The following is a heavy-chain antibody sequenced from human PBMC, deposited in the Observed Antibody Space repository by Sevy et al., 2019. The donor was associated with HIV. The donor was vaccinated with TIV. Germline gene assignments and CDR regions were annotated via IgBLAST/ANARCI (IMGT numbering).Heavy chain of an antibody. CDR3: AREGCTRPHDY. Sequence: GGSLRLSCAASGFAFYDYSMSWIRQAPGKGLEWVATLSFGCGKINYADSVKGRFTISRDNSKYSFYLQMDNLRVEDTALYYCAREGCTRPHDYWGQGTRVTVSS. V-gene: IGHV3-23*01. CDR2: LSFGCGKI. J-gene: IGHJ4*02. CDR1: GFAFYDYS. D-gene: IGHD2-8*01.